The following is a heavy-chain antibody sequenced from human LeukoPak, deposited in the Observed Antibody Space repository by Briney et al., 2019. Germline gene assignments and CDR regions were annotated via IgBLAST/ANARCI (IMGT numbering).Heavy chain of an antibody. CDR1: GGSISSHY. D-gene: IGHD6-13*01. CDR2: IYYSGST. V-gene: IGHV4-59*11. Sequence: SETLSLTCAVSGGSISSHYWSWIRQPAGKGLEWIGYIYYSGSTNYNPSLKSRVTISVDTSKNQFSLKLSSVTAADTAVYYCARSAPFPGTFILHTLDVWGKGTTVTVSS. J-gene: IGHJ6*04. CDR3: ARSAPFPGTFILHTLDV.